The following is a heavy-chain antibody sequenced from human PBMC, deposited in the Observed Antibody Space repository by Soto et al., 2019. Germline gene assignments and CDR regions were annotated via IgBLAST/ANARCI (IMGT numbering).Heavy chain of an antibody. CDR1: GFTFSDHY. CDR2: TRNKANSYTT. J-gene: IGHJ3*02. Sequence: GGSLRLSCAASGFTFSDHYMDWVRQTPGKGLEWVGRTRNKANSYTTDYAASVKGRFTISRDDSKNSLYLQMNSLKTEDTAVYYCARYISCSDRGAFDIWSQGIMVTVSS. CDR3: ARYISCSDRGAFDI. D-gene: IGHD3-10*02. V-gene: IGHV3-72*01.